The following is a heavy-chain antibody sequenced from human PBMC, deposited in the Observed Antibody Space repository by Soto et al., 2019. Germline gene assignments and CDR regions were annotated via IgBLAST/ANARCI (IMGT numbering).Heavy chain of an antibody. CDR3: ARKVGATPLYWFDP. V-gene: IGHV4-34*01. D-gene: IGHD1-26*01. Sequence: SETLSLTCAVYGGSFSGYYWSWIRQPPGKGLEWIGEINHSGSTNYNPSLKSRVTISVDTSKNQFSLKLSSVTAADTAVYYCARKVGATPLYWFDPWGKGTLVTVSS. CDR1: GGSFSGYY. J-gene: IGHJ5*02. CDR2: INHSGST.